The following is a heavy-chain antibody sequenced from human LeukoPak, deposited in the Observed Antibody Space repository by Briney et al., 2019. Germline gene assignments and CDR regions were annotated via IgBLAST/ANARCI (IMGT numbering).Heavy chain of an antibody. CDR2: INTNSGGT. J-gene: IGHJ3*02. CDR3: ARDRLTTIVRGVIPLDDI. D-gene: IGHD3-10*01. CDR1: GYTFTGYY. V-gene: IGHV1-2*02. Sequence: RASVTVSCKASGYTFTGYYMHWVRQAHGQGLEWMGWINTNSGGTNYAQKFQGSVTMSTDTSISTAYMELSRLRSDDTAVYYCARDRLTTIVRGVIPLDDIWGQGTMVTVSS.